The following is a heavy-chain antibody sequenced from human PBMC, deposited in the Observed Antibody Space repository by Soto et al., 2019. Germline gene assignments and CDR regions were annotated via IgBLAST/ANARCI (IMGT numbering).Heavy chain of an antibody. CDR2: IYHSGST. CDR1: GGSISSGGYS. Sequence: PSETLSLTCAVSGGSISSGGYSWSWIRQPPGKGLEWIGYIYHSGSTYYNPSLKSRVTISVDRSKNQFSLKLSSVTAADTAVYYCASTTKYYYDSSGYYNGWYYYYGMDVWGQGTTVTSP. J-gene: IGHJ6*02. D-gene: IGHD3-22*01. CDR3: ASTTKYYYDSSGYYNGWYYYYGMDV. V-gene: IGHV4-30-2*01.